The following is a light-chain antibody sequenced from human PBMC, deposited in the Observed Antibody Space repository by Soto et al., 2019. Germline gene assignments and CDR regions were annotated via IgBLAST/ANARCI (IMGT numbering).Light chain of an antibody. CDR3: QQHDSSPGM. V-gene: IGKV3-20*01. CDR1: QSVSNTY. J-gene: IGKJ1*01. Sequence: EVVLTQSPGTLSLSPGERATLSCRASQSVSNTYVAWYQHIPGQTPRLLIYGASNRATGIPDRFSGSGSGTDFTLTISRLEPEDFAVYYCQQHDSSPGMFGQGTKVDI. CDR2: GAS.